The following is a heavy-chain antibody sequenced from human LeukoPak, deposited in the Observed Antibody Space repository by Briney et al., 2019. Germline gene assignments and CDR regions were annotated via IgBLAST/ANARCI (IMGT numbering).Heavy chain of an antibody. CDR2: IYSGGTT. D-gene: IGHD4-11*01. Sequence: GGSLRLSCAASGFTVSSNYMTWVRQAPGKGLEWVSVIYSGGTTCYADSVKGRFTISRDNSKNTLYLQMHSLRAEDTAVYYCARDRRKLQFHYGSDVWGQGTTVTVSS. J-gene: IGHJ6*02. CDR1: GFTVSSNY. CDR3: ARDRRKLQFHYGSDV. V-gene: IGHV3-66*02.